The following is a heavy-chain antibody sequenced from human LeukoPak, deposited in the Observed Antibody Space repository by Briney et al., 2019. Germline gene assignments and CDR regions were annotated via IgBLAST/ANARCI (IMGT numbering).Heavy chain of an antibody. D-gene: IGHD6-19*01. CDR3: AKVGSSGSLSY. CDR2: IRYDGSNK. CDR1: GFTFSSYS. V-gene: IGHV3-30*02. Sequence: GGSLRLSCAASGFTFSSYSMHWVRQAPGKGLEWVAFIRYDGSNKYYADSVKGRFTISRDNSKNTLYLQMNSLRAEDTAVYYCAKVGSSGSLSYWGQGTLVTVSS. J-gene: IGHJ4*02.